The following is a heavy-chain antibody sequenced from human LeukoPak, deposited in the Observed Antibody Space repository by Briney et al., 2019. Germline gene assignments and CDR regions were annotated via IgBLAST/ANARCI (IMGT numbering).Heavy chain of an antibody. V-gene: IGHV3-23*01. CDR2: ISGSGGST. CDR1: GFTFVGNA. CDR3: AKVSEQQLATFDY. Sequence: GGSLRLSCAASGFTFVGNAVTWVRQAPGKGLEWVSAISGSGGSTYYADSVKGRFTISRDNSKNTLYLQMNSLRAEDTAVYYCAKVSEQQLATFDYWGQGTLVTVSS. J-gene: IGHJ4*02. D-gene: IGHD6-13*01.